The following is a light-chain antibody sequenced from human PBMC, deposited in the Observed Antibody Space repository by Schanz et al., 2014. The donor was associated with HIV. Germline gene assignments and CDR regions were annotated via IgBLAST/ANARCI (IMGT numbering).Light chain of an antibody. Sequence: DVHMTQSPSSLSVSVGDNVTITCRASQNISTYLNWYQQRPGKAPKLLIYAALNLQSGVPSRFSGSGSGTDFTLIISSLQPEDFATYYCQHYNGYPLTFGGGTKVEI. CDR1: QNISTY. CDR3: QHYNGYPLT. V-gene: IGKV1-39*01. J-gene: IGKJ4*01. CDR2: AAL.